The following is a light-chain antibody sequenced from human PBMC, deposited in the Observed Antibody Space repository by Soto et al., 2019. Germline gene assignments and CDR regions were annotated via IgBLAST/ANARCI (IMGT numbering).Light chain of an antibody. CDR2: EVS. CDR3: NLYTSSRTVV. V-gene: IGLV2-18*01. Sequence: QSAVTQPPSVSGSPGQSVTISCTGTSSDVGSYNRVSWYQQPPGTAPKLMIYEVSNRPSGVPDRFSGSKSGNTASLTISGLHAEDEADYYCNLYTSSRTVVFGGGTKLTVL. J-gene: IGLJ2*01. CDR1: SSDVGSYNR.